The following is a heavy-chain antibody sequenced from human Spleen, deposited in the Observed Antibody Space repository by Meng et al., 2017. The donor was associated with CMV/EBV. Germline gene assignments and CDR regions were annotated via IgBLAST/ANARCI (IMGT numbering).Heavy chain of an antibody. CDR3: AKDLIGGATMGRDAFDI. CDR1: GFIFDDYA. D-gene: IGHD1-26*01. Sequence: SLKISCAASGFIFDDYAMHWVRQTPEKGLEWVSGLSWNSGTIGYADSVKGRFTISRDNAKNSLYLQMDRLRVEDTAFYYCAKDLIGGATMGRDAFDIWGHGTMVTVSS. CDR2: LSWNSGTI. J-gene: IGHJ3*02. V-gene: IGHV3-9*01.